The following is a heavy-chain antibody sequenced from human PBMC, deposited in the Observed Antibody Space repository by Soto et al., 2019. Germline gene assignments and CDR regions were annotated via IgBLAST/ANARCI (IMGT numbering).Heavy chain of an antibody. CDR3: ARGGFKGRDTAMANWFDP. CDR1: GGSFSGYY. J-gene: IGHJ5*02. Sequence: SETLSLTCAVYGGSFSGYYWSWIRQPPGKGLEWIGEINHSGSTNYSPSLKSRVTISVDTSKNQFSLKLSSVTAADTAVYYCARGGFKGRDTAMANWFDPWGQGTLVTVSS. V-gene: IGHV4-34*01. D-gene: IGHD5-18*01. CDR2: INHSGST.